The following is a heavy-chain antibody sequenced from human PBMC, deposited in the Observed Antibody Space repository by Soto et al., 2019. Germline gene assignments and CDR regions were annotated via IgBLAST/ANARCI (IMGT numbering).Heavy chain of an antibody. CDR2: IYPGHSET. V-gene: IGHV5-51*01. CDR1: GYTFADTW. J-gene: IGHJ3*02. D-gene: IGHD3-9*01. Sequence: PGESLKISCKGSGYTFADTWINWVRQVPGKGLEWLGIIYPGHSETRYSPAFHGQFTLSADTSINTVYLQWNRLTASDTATYYCARIRRDYHILSGHYANDAFDIWGQGTMVTVSS. CDR3: ARIRRDYHILSGHYANDAFDI.